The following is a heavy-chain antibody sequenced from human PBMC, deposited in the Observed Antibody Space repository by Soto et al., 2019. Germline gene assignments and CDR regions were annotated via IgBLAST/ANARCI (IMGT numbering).Heavy chain of an antibody. D-gene: IGHD1-26*01. CDR3: ARQGGELAGDAFDS. CDR1: EYSYW. Sequence: PGESLKISCKASEYSYWISWVRQMPGKCLEWMGRIAPSDSYTNYSPSFQGHVAISADKSINTVYLQWSSLKASDSAIYYCARQGGELAGDAFDSWGQGTMVTVSS. CDR2: IAPSDSYT. V-gene: IGHV5-10-1*01. J-gene: IGHJ3*02.